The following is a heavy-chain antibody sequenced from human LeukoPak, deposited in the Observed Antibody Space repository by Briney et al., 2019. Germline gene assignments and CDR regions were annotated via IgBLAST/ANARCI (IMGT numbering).Heavy chain of an antibody. CDR1: GFTFSSYS. CDR2: ISSSDTYI. CDR3: ATHPGDYWFGYLQL. J-gene: IGHJ4*02. V-gene: IGHV3-21*01. D-gene: IGHD3-10*01. Sequence: PGGSLRLSCAASGFTFSSYSMNWVRQAPGKGLEWVSSISSSDTYIYHADSVKGRFTISRDNAKNSLYLQMNSLRVEDTAVYYCATHPGDYWFGYLQLWGQGTLVTVSS.